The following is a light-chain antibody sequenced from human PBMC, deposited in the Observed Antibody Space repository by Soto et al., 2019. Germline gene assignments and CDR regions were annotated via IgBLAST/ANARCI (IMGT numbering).Light chain of an antibody. CDR1: QRASSY. Sequence: IVLALSPATLSLSPGERATLSCRASQRASSYLAWYQQKPGQACRLLIYDPSNRATGIPARFSGSGSRTDFTLTISRLEPEDFAVYYCQQYGSSPRTFGQGTKVDIK. CDR2: DPS. V-gene: IGKV3-20*01. J-gene: IGKJ1*01. CDR3: QQYGSSPRT.